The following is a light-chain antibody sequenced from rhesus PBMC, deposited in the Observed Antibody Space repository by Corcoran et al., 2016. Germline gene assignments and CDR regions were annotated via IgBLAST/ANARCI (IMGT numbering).Light chain of an antibody. CDR3: QHYCSAPRT. V-gene: IGKV1-21*01. CDR2: EAS. Sequence: DIQMTQSPSSLSASVGDRVTITCRASQGITNDLAWYQQKPGETPKLLIYEASSLQSGIPSRFSGIGSGTDFTLTISSLQPEDFATYFCQHYCSAPRTFGQGTKVEIK. CDR1: QGITND. J-gene: IGKJ1*01.